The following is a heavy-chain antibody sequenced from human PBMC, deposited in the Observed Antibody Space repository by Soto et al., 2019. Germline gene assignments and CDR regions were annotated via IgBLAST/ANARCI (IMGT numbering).Heavy chain of an antibody. D-gene: IGHD3-16*02. CDR3: ARVAGGIITFGGVIVRSWFAP. J-gene: IGHJ5*02. CDR1: GGTFSSYA. CDR2: IVPIFGTA. Sequence: QVQLVQSGAEVKKPGSSVKVSCKASGGTFSSYAISWVRQAPGQGLEWMGGIVPIFGTANYAQKFQGRVTIAADESTSTAYMELSSRRSEDTAVYYCARVAGGIITFGGVIVRSWFAPWGQGTLVTVSS. V-gene: IGHV1-69*01.